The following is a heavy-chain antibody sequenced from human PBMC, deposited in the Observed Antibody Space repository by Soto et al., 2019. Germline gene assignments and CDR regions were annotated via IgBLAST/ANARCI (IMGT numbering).Heavy chain of an antibody. V-gene: IGHV4-39*01. D-gene: IGHD5-18*01. CDR3: ACIFSGGYGYGFYYYGMDV. Sequence: SETLSLTCTVSGVSISSSSYYWGLIRQPPGKGLEWIGSIYYSGSTFYNPSLKSRVTISVDTSKNQFSLKLSSVTAADTAVYYCACIFSGGYGYGFYYYGMDVWGQGTTVT. J-gene: IGHJ6*02. CDR1: GVSISSSSYY. CDR2: IYYSGST.